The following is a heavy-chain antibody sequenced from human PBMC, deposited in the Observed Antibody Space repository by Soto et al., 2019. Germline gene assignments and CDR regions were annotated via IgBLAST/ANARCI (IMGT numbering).Heavy chain of an antibody. J-gene: IGHJ6*02. CDR2: ISGSGGST. CDR1: GFTFSSYA. V-gene: IGHV3-23*01. CDR3: AKDQGREVEGGMDV. Sequence: EVQLLESGGGLVQPGGSLRLSCAASGFTFSSYAMSWVRQAPGKGLEWVSAISGSGGSTYYADSGKGRFTISRDNSKNTLYLQMNSLRAEDTAVYYCAKDQGREVEGGMDVWGQGTTVTVSS.